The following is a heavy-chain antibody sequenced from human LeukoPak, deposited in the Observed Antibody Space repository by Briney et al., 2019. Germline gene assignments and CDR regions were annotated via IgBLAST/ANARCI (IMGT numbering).Heavy chain of an antibody. CDR3: AKNGDRGAYCSGGSCYPYYYYYIDV. J-gene: IGHJ6*03. D-gene: IGHD2-15*01. CDR2: ISDTGATT. V-gene: IGHV3-23*01. Sequence: PGGSLRLSCAASGFSFSTYSMSWVRQAPGKGLEWVSVISDTGATTFYADSVKGRFTISRDNSKNTLYLQMSSLRAEDTAIYYCAKNGDRGAYCSGGSCYPYYYYYIDVWGKGTTVTISS. CDR1: GFSFSTYS.